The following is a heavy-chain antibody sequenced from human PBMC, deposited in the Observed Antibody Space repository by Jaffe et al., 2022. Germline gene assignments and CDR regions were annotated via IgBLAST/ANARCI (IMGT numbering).Heavy chain of an antibody. CDR2: IGGSGTDT. J-gene: IGHJ3*02. Sequence: EVQLLESGGGLVQPGGSLRLPCAASGFTFSNYVMDWVRQAPGKGLEWVSAIGGSGTDTYYADSVKGRFTISRDNSRNTLYLQMNSLRADDTAVYYCVRQMKTMTAHDAFDIWGQGTMVTVSS. CDR3: VRQMKTMTAHDAFDI. D-gene: IGHD2-21*02. CDR1: GFTFSNYV. V-gene: IGHV3-23*01.